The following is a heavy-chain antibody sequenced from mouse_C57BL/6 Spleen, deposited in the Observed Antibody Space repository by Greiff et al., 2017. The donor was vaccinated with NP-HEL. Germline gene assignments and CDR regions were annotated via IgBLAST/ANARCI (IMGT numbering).Heavy chain of an antibody. Sequence: EVQVVESGGDLVKPGGSLKLSCAASGFTFSSYGMSWVRQTPDKRLEWVATISSGGCYTYYPDSVKGRFTISRDNAKNTLYLQMSSLKSEDTAMYYCARGCSSPNWYFDVWGTGTTVTVSS. CDR1: GFTFSSYG. D-gene: IGHD1-1*01. V-gene: IGHV5-6*01. CDR3: ARGCSSPNWYFDV. CDR2: ISSGGCYT. J-gene: IGHJ1*03.